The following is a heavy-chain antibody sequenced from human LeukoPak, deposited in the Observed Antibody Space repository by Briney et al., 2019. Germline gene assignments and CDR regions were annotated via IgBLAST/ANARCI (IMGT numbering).Heavy chain of an antibody. V-gene: IGHV4-59*08. CDR2: IYYSGST. Sequence: PWETLSLTCTVSGGSISSYYWSWIRQPPGKGLEWIGYIYYSGSTNYNPSLKSRVTISVDTSKNQFSLKLSSLTAADTAVYYCARYSSSWYDYWGQGTLVTVSS. CDR1: GGSISSYY. CDR3: ARYSSSWYDY. D-gene: IGHD6-13*01. J-gene: IGHJ4*02.